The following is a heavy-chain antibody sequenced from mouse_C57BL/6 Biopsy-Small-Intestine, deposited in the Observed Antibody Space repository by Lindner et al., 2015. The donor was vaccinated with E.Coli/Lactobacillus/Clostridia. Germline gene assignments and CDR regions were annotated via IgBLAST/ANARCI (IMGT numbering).Heavy chain of an antibody. CDR2: IFPGDGDT. J-gene: IGHJ4*01. CDR1: GYDFSFYW. Sequence: VQLQESGSDVVKPGASVRISCKTSGYDFSFYWMNWVKQRPGKGLEWIGQIFPGDGDTKYNGNFKDKATLTADRSSSTAYIQLSSLTSEDSAVYFCARRDYGSSSYALDYWGQGTSVTVSS. V-gene: IGHV1-80*01. CDR3: ARRDYGSSSYALDY. D-gene: IGHD1-1*01.